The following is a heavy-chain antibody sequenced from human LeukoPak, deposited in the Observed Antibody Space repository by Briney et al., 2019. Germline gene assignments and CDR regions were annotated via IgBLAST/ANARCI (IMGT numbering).Heavy chain of an antibody. D-gene: IGHD6-13*01. Sequence: GASVKVSCKTSVYTFTNYGISWVRQAPGLGLEWMGWISAYNGNTNYAQKVQGRVTMTTDTSTSTAYMELRSLRFDDTAVYYCARDQSVRLLQTSSTYFKHVFAIWGQGSMVTVS. CDR2: ISAYNGNT. V-gene: IGHV1-18*01. CDR1: VYTFTNYG. CDR3: ARDQSVRLLQTSSTYFKHVFAI. J-gene: IGHJ3*02.